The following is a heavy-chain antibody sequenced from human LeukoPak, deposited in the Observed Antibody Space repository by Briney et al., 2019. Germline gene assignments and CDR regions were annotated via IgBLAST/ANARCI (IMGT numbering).Heavy chain of an antibody. D-gene: IGHD6-13*01. V-gene: IGHV3-21*04. Sequence: GGSLGLSCAASGFTFSSYSMNWVRQAPGKGLEWVSAIGSNSGYIYYADSVKGRFTVSRDNSKSTLYLQMNGLRAEDTAVYYCAKISTPIPAAGAMDNWGQGTLVTVSS. J-gene: IGHJ4*02. CDR2: IGSNSGYI. CDR3: AKISTPIPAAGAMDN. CDR1: GFTFSSYS.